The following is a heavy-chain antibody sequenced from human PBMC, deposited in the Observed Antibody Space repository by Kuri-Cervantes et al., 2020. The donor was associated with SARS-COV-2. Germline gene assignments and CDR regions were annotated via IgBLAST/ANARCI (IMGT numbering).Heavy chain of an antibody. V-gene: IGHV3-33*01. CDR1: GFTFSSYG. Sequence: GESLKIPCAASGFTFSSYGMHWVRQAPGKGLEWVAVIWYDGSNKYYADSVKGRFTISRDNSKNTLYLQMNSLRAEDTAVYYCAREASSDYDPYYYYYGMDVWGQGTTVTVSS. D-gene: IGHD5-12*01. CDR2: IWYDGSNK. CDR3: AREASSDYDPYYYYYGMDV. J-gene: IGHJ6*02.